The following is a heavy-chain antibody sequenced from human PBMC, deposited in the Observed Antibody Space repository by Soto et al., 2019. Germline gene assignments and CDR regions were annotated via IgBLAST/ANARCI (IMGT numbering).Heavy chain of an antibody. D-gene: IGHD3-10*01. Sequence: ASVKVSCKASGYTFTSYAMHWVRQAPGQRLEWMGWINAGNGNTKYSQKFQGRVTITRDTSASTAYMELSSLRSEDTAVYYCASDGPGGQGSYYNVYWGQGTLVTVSS. J-gene: IGHJ4*02. V-gene: IGHV1-3*01. CDR2: INAGNGNT. CDR3: ASDGPGGQGSYYNVY. CDR1: GYTFTSYA.